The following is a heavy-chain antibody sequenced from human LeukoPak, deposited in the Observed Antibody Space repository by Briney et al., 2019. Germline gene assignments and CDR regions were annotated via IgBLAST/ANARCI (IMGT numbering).Heavy chain of an antibody. D-gene: IGHD3-3*01. J-gene: IGHJ4*02. V-gene: IGHV3-23*01. CDR1: GFTFSSYA. Sequence: PGGSLRLSCAASGFTFSSYAMSWVRQAPGKGLEWVSAISGSGGSTYYADSVKGRFTISRDNSKNTLYLQMNSPRAEDTAVYYCAKLTHYDFWSGFFDYWGQGTLVTVSS. CDR2: ISGSGGST. CDR3: AKLTHYDFWSGFFDY.